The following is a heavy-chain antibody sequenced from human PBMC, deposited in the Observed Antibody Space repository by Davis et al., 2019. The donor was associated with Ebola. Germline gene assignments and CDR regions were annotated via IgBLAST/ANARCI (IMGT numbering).Heavy chain of an antibody. D-gene: IGHD4-11*01. CDR3: ARDPTIYSNYVWFDP. CDR2: IKQDGSEK. V-gene: IGHV3-7*01. CDR1: GFTFSSYS. Sequence: GESLKISCAASGFTFSSYSMNWVRQAPGKGLEWVANIKQDGSEKYYVDSVKGRFTISRDNAKNSLYLQMNSLRAEDTAVYYCARDPTIYSNYVWFDPWGQGTLVTVSS. J-gene: IGHJ5*02.